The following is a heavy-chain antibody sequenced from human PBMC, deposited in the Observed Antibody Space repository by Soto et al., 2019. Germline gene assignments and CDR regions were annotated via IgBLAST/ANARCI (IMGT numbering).Heavy chain of an antibody. CDR2: IYYSGST. J-gene: IGHJ6*02. CDR3: ARGYKHGMDV. D-gene: IGHD5-12*01. CDR1: GGSISSYY. V-gene: IGHV4-59*01. Sequence: KPSETLSLTCTVSGGSISSYYWSWIRQPPGTGLEWIGYIYYSGSTNYNPSLKSRVTISVDTSKNQFSLKLSSVTAADTAVYYCARGYKHGMDVWGQGTTVTVSS.